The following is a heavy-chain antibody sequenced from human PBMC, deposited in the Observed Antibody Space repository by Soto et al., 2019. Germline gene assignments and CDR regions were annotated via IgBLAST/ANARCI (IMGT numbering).Heavy chain of an antibody. CDR3: ARGGYSGYDGYYYYYMDV. V-gene: IGHV1-18*01. CDR1: GYTFTSYG. J-gene: IGHJ6*03. D-gene: IGHD5-12*01. CDR2: ISAYNGNT. Sequence: GASVKVSCKASGYTFTSYGISWVRQAPGQGLEWMGWISAYNGNTNYAQKLQGRVTMTTDTSTSTAYMELRSLRSDDTAVYYCARGGYSGYDGYYYYYMDVWGKGTTVTVSS.